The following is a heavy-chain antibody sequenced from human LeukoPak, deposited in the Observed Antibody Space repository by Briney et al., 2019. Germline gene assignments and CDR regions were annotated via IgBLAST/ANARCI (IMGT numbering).Heavy chain of an antibody. CDR1: GGSFSNYY. V-gene: IGHV4-34*01. CDR3: ARRWNYGRNYYIDV. Sequence: SETLSLTCAVYGGSFSNYYWSWIRQPPGKGLEWIGEINDSGRINYNPSLLSRVTVSVDPSKNQFSLSFTSVTATDTAVYYCARRWNYGRNYYIDVWGKGATVSVSS. J-gene: IGHJ6*03. D-gene: IGHD1-7*01. CDR2: INDSGRI.